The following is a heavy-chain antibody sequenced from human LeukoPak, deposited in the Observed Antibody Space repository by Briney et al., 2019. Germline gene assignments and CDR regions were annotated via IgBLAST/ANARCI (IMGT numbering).Heavy chain of an antibody. Sequence: SQTLSLTCTVSGGSISSGDYYWSWIRQPPGKGLEWIGYIYYSGSTYCNPSLKSRVTISVDTSKNQFSLKLSSVTAADTAVYYCARGFDCSSTSCLWFDPWGQGTLVTVSS. V-gene: IGHV4-30-4*01. J-gene: IGHJ5*02. CDR3: ARGFDCSSTSCLWFDP. D-gene: IGHD2-2*01. CDR1: GGSISSGDYY. CDR2: IYYSGST.